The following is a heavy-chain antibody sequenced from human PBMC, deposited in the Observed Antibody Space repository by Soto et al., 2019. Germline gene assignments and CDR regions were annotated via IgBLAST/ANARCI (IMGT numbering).Heavy chain of an antibody. CDR2: IIPIFGTA. J-gene: IGHJ6*02. CDR3: ARDHGVAARRRDYYYYYGMDV. D-gene: IGHD6-6*01. Sequence: QVQLVQSGAEVKKPGSSVKVSCKASGGTFSSYAISWVRQAPGQGLEWMGGIIPIFGTANYAQKFQGRVTITADESTSTAYMELSSLRSEDTAVYYCARDHGVAARRRDYYYYYGMDVWGQGTTVTVSS. CDR1: GGTFSSYA. V-gene: IGHV1-69*01.